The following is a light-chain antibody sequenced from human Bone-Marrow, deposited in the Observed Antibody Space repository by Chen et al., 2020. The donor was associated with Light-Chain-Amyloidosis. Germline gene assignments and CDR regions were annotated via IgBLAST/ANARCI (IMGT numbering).Light chain of an antibody. V-gene: IGLV3-21*02. Sequence: SYVLTQPSSVSVAPGQTATIACGGKNIGSTSVHWYQQTPGQAPLLVVYDDSDRPSGIPARLSGSNSGNTATLTISRVEAGDEADYYCQVWDRGSDRPVFGGGTTLTVL. CDR2: DDS. CDR3: QVWDRGSDRPV. CDR1: NIGSTS. J-gene: IGLJ3*02.